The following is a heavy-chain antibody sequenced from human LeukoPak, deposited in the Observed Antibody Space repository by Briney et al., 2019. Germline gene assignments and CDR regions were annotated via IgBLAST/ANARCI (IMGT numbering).Heavy chain of an antibody. CDR3: ARVGRHIVVRGVIITYYYYYMDV. CDR2: IYYSGST. Sequence: SETLSLTCTVSGGSISSSSYYWGWIRQPPGKGLEWIGSIYYSGSTYYNPSLKSRVTISVDTSKNQFSLKLSSVTAADTAVYYCARVGRHIVVRGVIITYYYYYMDVWGKGTTVTVSS. D-gene: IGHD3-10*01. CDR1: GGSISSSSYY. V-gene: IGHV4-39*07. J-gene: IGHJ6*03.